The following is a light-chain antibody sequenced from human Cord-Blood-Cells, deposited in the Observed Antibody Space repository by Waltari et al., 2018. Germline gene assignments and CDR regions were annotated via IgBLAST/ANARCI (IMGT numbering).Light chain of an antibody. Sequence: DIKMTQSPSSLSASVGDRVTITCRASQGIRNYLAWYQQKPGKVPKLLIYAASTLQSGVPSRFSGSGSGTDFTLTISSLQPEDVATYYCQKYNSAPPLTFGGGTKVEIK. CDR3: QKYNSAPPLT. CDR2: AAS. CDR1: QGIRNY. J-gene: IGKJ4*01. V-gene: IGKV1-27*01.